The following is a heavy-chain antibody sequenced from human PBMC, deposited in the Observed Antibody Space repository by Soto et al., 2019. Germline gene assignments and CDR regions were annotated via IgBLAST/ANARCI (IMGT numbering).Heavy chain of an antibody. CDR3: AKSYYDFWSGYLDP. Sequence: VKVSCKVSGYTLTELSMHWVRQAPGKGLEWMGGFDPEDGETIYAQKFQGRVTMTEDTSTDTAYMELSSLRSEDTAVYYCAKSYYDFWSGYLDPWGQGTLVTVSS. D-gene: IGHD3-3*01. CDR2: FDPEDGET. V-gene: IGHV1-24*01. CDR1: GYTLTELS. J-gene: IGHJ5*02.